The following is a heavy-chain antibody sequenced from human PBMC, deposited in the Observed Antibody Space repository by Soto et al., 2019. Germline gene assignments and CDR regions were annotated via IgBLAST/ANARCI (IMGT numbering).Heavy chain of an antibody. Sequence: EVQLVESGGGLVKPGGSLRLSCAASGFTFNNAWMNWVRQAPGKGLEWVGRIKSKTDGVPTDYAASVKGRFTISRDDSKNTLYLQMNSLNTEDTAVYFCTTDPGPYSSAYWGQGTLVTVSS. V-gene: IGHV3-15*07. CDR2: IKSKTDGVPT. CDR3: TTDPGPYSSAY. J-gene: IGHJ4*02. CDR1: GFTFNNAW. D-gene: IGHD6-25*01.